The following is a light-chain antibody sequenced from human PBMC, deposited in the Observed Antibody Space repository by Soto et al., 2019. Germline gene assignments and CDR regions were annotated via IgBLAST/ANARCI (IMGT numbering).Light chain of an antibody. Sequence: DIQMTQSPSSLSASVGDRVTITCQASQDISNYLNWYQQKPGKAPKLLIYWASTRESGVPDRFSGSGSGTDFTLTISSLQAEDVAVYYCQQYYTTPAITFGQGTRLEIK. CDR3: QQYYTTPAIT. CDR1: QDISNY. J-gene: IGKJ5*01. V-gene: IGKV1-33*01. CDR2: WAS.